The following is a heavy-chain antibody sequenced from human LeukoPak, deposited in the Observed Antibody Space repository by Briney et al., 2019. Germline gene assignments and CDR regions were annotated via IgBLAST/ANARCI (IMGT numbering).Heavy chain of an antibody. V-gene: IGHV1-2*02. CDR2: INPNSGGT. CDR3: ARVKTMIIVVSLFDY. D-gene: IGHD3-22*01. Sequence: ASVKVSCKASGYTFTGYYIHWVRQAPGQGLEWMGWINPNSGGTNYAQQFQGRLTMTRDTSISTACMELSRLRSDDTAVYYCARVKTMIIVVSLFDYWGQGTLVTVSS. J-gene: IGHJ4*02. CDR1: GYTFTGYY.